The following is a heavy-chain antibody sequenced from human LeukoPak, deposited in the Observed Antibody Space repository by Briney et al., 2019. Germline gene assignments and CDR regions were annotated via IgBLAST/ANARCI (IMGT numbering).Heavy chain of an antibody. J-gene: IGHJ2*01. CDR2: IYYSGST. V-gene: IGHV4-59*01. D-gene: IGHD6-13*01. CDR1: GGSLSSYY. CDR3: ATRRRYSSSWYWYFDL. Sequence: SETLSLTCTVSGGSLSSYYWSWIRQPPGKGLEWIGYIYYSGSTNYNPSLKSRVTISVDTSKNRFSLKLSSVTAADTAVYYCATRRRYSSSWYWYFDLWGRGTLVTVSS.